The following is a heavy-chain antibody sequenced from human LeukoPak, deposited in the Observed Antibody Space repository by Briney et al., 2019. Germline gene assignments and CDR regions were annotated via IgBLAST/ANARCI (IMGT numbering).Heavy chain of an antibody. Sequence: GGSLRLSCAASGFTFSSYAMSWVRQAPGKGLEWVSAISGSGGSTYYADSVKGRYTIFRDNSKNTLYLQMDSLRAEDTAVYYCAKAGGGWYEYFDYWGQGTLVTVSS. CDR3: AKAGGGWYEYFDY. D-gene: IGHD6-19*01. J-gene: IGHJ4*02. V-gene: IGHV3-23*01. CDR1: GFTFSSYA. CDR2: ISGSGGST.